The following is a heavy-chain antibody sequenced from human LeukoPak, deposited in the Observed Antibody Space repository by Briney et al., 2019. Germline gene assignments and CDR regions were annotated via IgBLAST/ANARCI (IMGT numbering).Heavy chain of an antibody. CDR2: VYYIGSP. Sequence: SETLSLTCTVSGGSITSGGYYWGWIRQPPGKGLEWIASVYYIGSPYYNPSLKSRLNISLDKSKNQFSLQLSSVTAADTAIYYCARDFHSCTWCGGGWFDPWGQGTLVTVSS. CDR3: ARDFHSCTWCGGGWFDP. J-gene: IGHJ5*02. CDR1: GGSITSGGYY. V-gene: IGHV4-39*07. D-gene: IGHD6-13*01.